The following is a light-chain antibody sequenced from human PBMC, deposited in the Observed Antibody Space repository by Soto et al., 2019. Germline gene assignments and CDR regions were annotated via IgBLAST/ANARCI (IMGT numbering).Light chain of an antibody. J-gene: IGKJ2*01. Sequence: DIQMTQSPSSLSASVGDRVTITCRASQSISSYLNWYQQKPGKAPKLLIYAASSLQSGVPSRFSGSGSGTDFTLTISSLQPEEFANYYCQQSYSTPHTFGQGTKLEIK. CDR1: QSISSY. CDR2: AAS. V-gene: IGKV1-39*01. CDR3: QQSYSTPHT.